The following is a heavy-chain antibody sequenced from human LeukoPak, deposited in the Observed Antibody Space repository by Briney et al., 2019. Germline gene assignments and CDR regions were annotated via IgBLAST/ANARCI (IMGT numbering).Heavy chain of an antibody. CDR3: ASLRIGYCSSTSCYWFWFDP. V-gene: IGHV3-30*02. CDR2: IRYDGSNK. Sequence: GGSLRLSCAASGFTFSSYGMHWVRQAPGKGLEWVAFIRYDGSNKYYADSVKGRFTISRDNSKNTLYLQMNSLRAEDTAVYYCASLRIGYCSSTSCYWFWFDPWGQGTLVTVSS. J-gene: IGHJ5*02. CDR1: GFTFSSYG. D-gene: IGHD2-2*01.